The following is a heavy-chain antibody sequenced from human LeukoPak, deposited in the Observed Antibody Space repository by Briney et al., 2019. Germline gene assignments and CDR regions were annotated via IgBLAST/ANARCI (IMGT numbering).Heavy chain of an antibody. CDR2: IEDDGSER. CDR3: ARWDCRGDCAPDP. CDR1: DFKFSEFR. D-gene: IGHD2-21*02. J-gene: IGHJ5*02. Sequence: EVQLVESGGGLVKPGGSLRLSCAASDFKFSEFRMSWVRQAPGKGPEWVATIEDDGSERYYVDSVKGRFTISRDNAKESLYLQMNSLRVDDTAVYYCARWDCRGDCAPDPWGQGTLLTVSS. V-gene: IGHV3-7*01.